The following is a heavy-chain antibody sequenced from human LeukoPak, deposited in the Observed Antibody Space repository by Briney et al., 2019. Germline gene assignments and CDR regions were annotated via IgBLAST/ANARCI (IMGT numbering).Heavy chain of an antibody. CDR3: ARDSGKGDTAPMDV. Sequence: SETLSLTCTVSGGSTSNYYWSGIRQPAGEGLEWIVHVYTSGSTNDNPSLKRRSTISVDTSKHQFSLRLSSVTAADTAVYYCARDSGKGDTAPMDVWGKGTTVTVSS. CDR1: GGSTSNYY. D-gene: IGHD1-26*01. V-gene: IGHV4-4*07. J-gene: IGHJ6*03. CDR2: VYTSGST.